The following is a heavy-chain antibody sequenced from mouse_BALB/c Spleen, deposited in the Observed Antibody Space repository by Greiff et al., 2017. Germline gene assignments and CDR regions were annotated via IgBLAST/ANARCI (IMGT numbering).Heavy chain of an antibody. CDR2: ISYSGST. Sequence: EVKLKESGPGLVKPSQSLSLTCTVTGYSITSDYAWNWIRQFPGNKLEWMGYISYSGSTSYNPSLKSRISITRDTSKNQFFLQLNSVTTEDTATYYCARKGGYYAAYWGQGTLVTVSA. J-gene: IGHJ3*01. V-gene: IGHV3-2*02. CDR1: GYSITSDYA. D-gene: IGHD2-3*01. CDR3: ARKGGYYAAY.